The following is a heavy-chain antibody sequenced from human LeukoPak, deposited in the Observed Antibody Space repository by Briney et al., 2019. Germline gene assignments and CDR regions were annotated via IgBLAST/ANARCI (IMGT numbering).Heavy chain of an antibody. CDR3: ARVRVDKTMALDY. V-gene: IGHV6-1*01. CDR1: GDSVSSNSAA. Sequence: SQTLSLTCAISGDSVSSNSAAWNWVRQSPSRGLEWLGRTYYTSKWYSEYAVSVKSRIIINPDTSMNQFSLQLNSVTPEDTAVYYCARVRVDKTMALDYWGQGTLVTVSS. J-gene: IGHJ4*02. D-gene: IGHD5-18*01. CDR2: TYYTSKWYS.